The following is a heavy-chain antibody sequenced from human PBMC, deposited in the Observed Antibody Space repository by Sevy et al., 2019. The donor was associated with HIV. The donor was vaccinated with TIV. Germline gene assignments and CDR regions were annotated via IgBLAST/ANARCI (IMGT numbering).Heavy chain of an antibody. CDR1: GYSFTSYW. CDR3: ARQSGSITIFDLSFLSYFDY. J-gene: IGHJ4*02. Sequence: GESLKISCKGSGYSFTSYWIGWVRQMPGKGLEWMGIIYPGDSDTRYSPSFQGQVTISADKSISTAYLQWSSLKASDTAMYYCARQSGSITIFDLSFLSYFDYWGQGTLVTVSS. V-gene: IGHV5-51*01. CDR2: IYPGDSDT. D-gene: IGHD3-3*01.